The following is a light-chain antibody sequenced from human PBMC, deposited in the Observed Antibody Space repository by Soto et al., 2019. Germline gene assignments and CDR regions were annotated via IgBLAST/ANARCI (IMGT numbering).Light chain of an antibody. V-gene: IGLV2-8*01. CDR2: EFR. CDR3: SSYAGSNNLGI. J-gene: IGLJ2*01. Sequence: QSALTQPPSASGSPGQSVTISCTGTSSDVGGYNYVSWYQQHPGKAPKIIIYEFRKRPSGVPDRFSGSKSGNTASLTVSGLQAEDEADYYCSSYAGSNNLGIFGGGTKLTVL. CDR1: SSDVGGYNY.